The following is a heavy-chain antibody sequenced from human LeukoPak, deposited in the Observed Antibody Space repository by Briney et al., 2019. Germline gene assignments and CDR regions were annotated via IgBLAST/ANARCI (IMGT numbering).Heavy chain of an antibody. CDR2: ISGSGGST. V-gene: IGHV3-23*01. J-gene: IGHJ4*02. CDR3: VSAPRNDPRPPSDY. D-gene: IGHD1-1*01. Sequence: GGSLRLSCAASGFTFSNYAMTWVRQAPGKGLEGVSGISGSGGSTYYADSVKGRFTISRDNSKNTLSLQMNSLRAEDTAIYHRVSAPRNDPRPPSDYWGQGILVTVSS. CDR1: GFTFSNYA.